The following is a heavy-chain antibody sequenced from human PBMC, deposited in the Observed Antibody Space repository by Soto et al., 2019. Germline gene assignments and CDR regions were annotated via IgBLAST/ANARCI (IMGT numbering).Heavy chain of an antibody. CDR1: GGSISSYY. D-gene: IGHD3-9*01. CDR2: IYYSGST. J-gene: IGHJ4*02. CDR3: ARVAYDILTGYHPFDY. Sequence: SETLSLTCTVSGGSISSYYWSWIRQPPGKGLEWIGYIYYSGSTNYNPSLKSRVTISVDTSKDQFSLKLSSVTAADTAVYYCARVAYDILTGYHPFDYWGQGTLVTVSS. V-gene: IGHV4-59*01.